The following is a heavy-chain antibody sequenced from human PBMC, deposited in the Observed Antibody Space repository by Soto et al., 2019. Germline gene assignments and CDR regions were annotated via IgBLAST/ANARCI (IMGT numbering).Heavy chain of an antibody. Sequence: ASVKVSCKASGGTFNNYPITWVRQAPGEGLEWMGGSIPIYGTANYAQKFQGRVTISVDESTSTAYMELSSLRSEDTAVYYCARGRGYSGDDHYYYFDMDVWGQGTTVTVSS. CDR2: SIPIYGTA. D-gene: IGHD5-12*01. CDR3: ARGRGYSGDDHYYYFDMDV. CDR1: GGTFNNYP. J-gene: IGHJ6*02. V-gene: IGHV1-69*13.